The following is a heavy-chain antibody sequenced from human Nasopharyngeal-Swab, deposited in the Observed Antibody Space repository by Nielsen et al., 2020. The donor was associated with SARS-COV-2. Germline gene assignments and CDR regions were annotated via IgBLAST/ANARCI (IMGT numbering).Heavy chain of an antibody. Sequence: GGSLRLSCAASGFTFSDYYMSWIRQAPGKGLEWVSFISSSGITIYYADSVKGRFTISRDNAKNSLYLQMNSLRAEDTAVYYCARPQCRGGGDCHYYLDYWGQGTLVTVSS. D-gene: IGHD2-21*02. CDR3: ARPQCRGGGDCHYYLDY. J-gene: IGHJ4*02. V-gene: IGHV3-11*01. CDR2: ISSSGITI. CDR1: GFTFSDYY.